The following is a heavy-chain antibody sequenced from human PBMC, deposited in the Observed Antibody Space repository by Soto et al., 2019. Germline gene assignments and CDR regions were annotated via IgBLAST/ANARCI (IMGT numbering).Heavy chain of an antibody. V-gene: IGHV6-1*01. CDR1: GASLSGGSAT. CDR3: VRLVGNRWLDY. D-gene: IGHD3-9*01. CDR2: TYYRAKWYY. Sequence: TLSLYGAISGASLSGGSATCNCNKQSPSRGLGWLGRTYYRAKWYYDYAVSVRSRISINPDTSKNQFYLQLNSVTPEETAVYQCVRLVGNRWLDYWGQGTPVTV. J-gene: IGHJ4*02.